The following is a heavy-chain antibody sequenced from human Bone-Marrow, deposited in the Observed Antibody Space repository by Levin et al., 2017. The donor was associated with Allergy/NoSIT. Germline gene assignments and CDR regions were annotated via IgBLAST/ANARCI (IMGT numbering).Heavy chain of an antibody. V-gene: IGHV3-30*18. CDR2: ISFDGNKK. CDR3: AKVLDFISAATGEKYGMDV. Sequence: PGGSLRLSCAASGFMFSSYGMHWVRQGTGKGLEWVAFISFDGNKKYYADSVKGRFTISRDNGKNTVYLQMNSLRIDDRAVYYCAKVLDFISAATGEKYGMDVWGQGTTVTVS. D-gene: IGHD6-25*01. J-gene: IGHJ6*02. CDR1: GFMFSSYG.